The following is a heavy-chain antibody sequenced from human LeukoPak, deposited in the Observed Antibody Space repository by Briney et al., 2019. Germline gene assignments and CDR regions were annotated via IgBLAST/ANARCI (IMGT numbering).Heavy chain of an antibody. J-gene: IGHJ3*02. CDR2: ISAYNGNT. CDR3: ARDLKLRWYGAFDI. CDR1: GYTFTSYG. V-gene: IGHV1-18*01. D-gene: IGHD6-13*01. Sequence: GASVKVSCKASGYTFTSYGISWVRQAPGQGLEWMGWISAYNGNTNYAQKLQGRVTMTTDTSTSTAYMELRSLRSDDTAVYYCARDLKLRWYGAFDIWGQGTMVTVSS.